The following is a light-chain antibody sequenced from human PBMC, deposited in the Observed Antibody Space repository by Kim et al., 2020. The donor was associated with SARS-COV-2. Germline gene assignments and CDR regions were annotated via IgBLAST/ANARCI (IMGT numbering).Light chain of an antibody. V-gene: IGLV2-11*01. CDR2: DVR. J-gene: IGLJ2*01. CDR1: SSDVGGCNN. Sequence: GLSASISCTGGSSDVGGCNNITGYQQHPGKAPKLMFDDVRKRPAGVPVSFSGSKSGNRASLTISGLQAEYEADYYCCSYAGSYNVVFGGGTHLTVL. CDR3: CSYAGSYNVV.